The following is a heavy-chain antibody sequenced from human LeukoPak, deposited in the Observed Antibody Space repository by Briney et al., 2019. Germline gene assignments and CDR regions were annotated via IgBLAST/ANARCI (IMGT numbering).Heavy chain of an antibody. V-gene: IGHV3-30-3*01. D-gene: IGHD3-10*01. Sequence: GRSLRLSCAASGFTFSSYAMHWVRQAPGKGLEWVAVISYDGSNKYYADSVKGRFTISRDNSKNTLYLQMNSLRAEDTAVYYCAKENWNVLLWFGEFDVWGQGTTVTVSS. CDR3: AKENWNVLLWFGEFDV. J-gene: IGHJ6*02. CDR1: GFTFSSYA. CDR2: ISYDGSNK.